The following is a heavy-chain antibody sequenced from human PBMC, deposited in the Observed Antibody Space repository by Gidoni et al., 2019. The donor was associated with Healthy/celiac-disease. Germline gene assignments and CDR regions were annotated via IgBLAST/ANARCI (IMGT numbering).Heavy chain of an antibody. V-gene: IGHV3-21*01. Sequence: EVQLVESGGGLVKPGGSMRRSCAASGFTFSSYSMHCVRPAQEPGLEWVSSISSSSSYIYYADSVKGRFTISRDNAKNSLYLQMNSLRAEDTAVYYFARDYPGDTYYDFWSGYYPDYYYDYGMDVWGQGTTVTVSS. J-gene: IGHJ6*02. D-gene: IGHD3-3*01. CDR3: ARDYPGDTYYDFWSGYYPDYYYDYGMDV. CDR2: ISSSSSYI. CDR1: GFTFSSYS.